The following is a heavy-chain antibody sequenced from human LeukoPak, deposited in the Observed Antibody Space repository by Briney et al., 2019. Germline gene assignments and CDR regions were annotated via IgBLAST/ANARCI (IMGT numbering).Heavy chain of an antibody. CDR3: ARQRMVDV. CDR1: GFTFSSYW. Sequence: GGSLRLSCAASGFTFSSYWMSWGRQAPGKGLEWVASIKKDGSEKNYVDSVKSRFTISRDNAKNSLYLQMNSLRAEDTAIYYCARQRMVDVWGKGTTVIVSS. CDR2: IKKDGSEK. D-gene: IGHD2-15*01. J-gene: IGHJ6*04. V-gene: IGHV3-7*03.